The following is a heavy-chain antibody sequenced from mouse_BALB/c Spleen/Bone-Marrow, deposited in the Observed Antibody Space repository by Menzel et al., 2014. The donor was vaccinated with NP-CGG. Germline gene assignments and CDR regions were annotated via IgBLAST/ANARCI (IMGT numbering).Heavy chain of an antibody. CDR1: GFTFSSLG. CDR3: ARGAARATWFAY. D-gene: IGHD3-1*01. CDR2: ISSGSSTI. V-gene: IGHV5-17*02. Sequence: EVNVVESGGGLVQPGGSRKLSCAASGFTFSSLGMHWVRQAPEKGLEWVAYISSGSSTIYYADTVKGRFTISRDNPKNTLFLQMTSLRSEDTAMYYCARGAARATWFAYWGQGTLVTVSA. J-gene: IGHJ3*01.